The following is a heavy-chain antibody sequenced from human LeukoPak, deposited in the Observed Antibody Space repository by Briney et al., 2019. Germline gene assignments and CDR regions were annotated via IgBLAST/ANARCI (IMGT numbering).Heavy chain of an antibody. CDR2: IYHSGST. V-gene: IGHV4-38-2*02. D-gene: IGHD1-26*01. CDR3: ARAVGITTALFDY. Sequence: PSETLSLTCTVSGGSISSYYWDWIRQPPGKGLEWIGSIYHSGSTYYNPALKSRVTISVDTSKNQFSLKLSSVTAADTAVYYCARAVGITTALFDYWGQGTLVTVSS. J-gene: IGHJ4*02. CDR1: GGSISSYY.